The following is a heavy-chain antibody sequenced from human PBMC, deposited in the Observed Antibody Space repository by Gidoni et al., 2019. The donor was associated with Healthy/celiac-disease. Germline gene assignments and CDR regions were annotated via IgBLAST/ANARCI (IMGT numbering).Heavy chain of an antibody. D-gene: IGHD1-26*01. Sequence: EVQLVEPGGGLVKPGGSLRLSCAASGFTFSSYSMNWVRQAPGKGMGWISSISSSSSYIYYADSVKGRFTIYRENAKNSLYLQMNSLRAEDTAVYYCARVGGQRVVGCWGQGTLVTVSS. CDR3: ARVGGQRVVGC. CDR2: ISSSSSYI. V-gene: IGHV3-21*01. CDR1: GFTFSSYS. J-gene: IGHJ4*02.